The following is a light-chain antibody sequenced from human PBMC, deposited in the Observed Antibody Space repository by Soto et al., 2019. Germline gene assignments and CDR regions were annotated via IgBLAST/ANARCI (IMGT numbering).Light chain of an antibody. V-gene: IGKV1-27*01. CDR2: SAS. CDR1: QDIDNY. Sequence: DIQMTQSPSSLSASAGDRVTITCRASQDIDNYLAWYQQKPGRAPKLLIYSASTLQSGVPSRFSGSGSGTDYTPTISSLQPEDVATYYCQKYDNGIHTFGPGTTVDIK. CDR3: QKYDNGIHT. J-gene: IGKJ3*01.